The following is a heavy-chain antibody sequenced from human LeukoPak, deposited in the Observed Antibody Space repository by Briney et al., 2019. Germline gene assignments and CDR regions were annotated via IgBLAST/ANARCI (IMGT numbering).Heavy chain of an antibody. J-gene: IGHJ4*02. V-gene: IGHV1-3*01. CDR2: INAGNGNT. Sequence: GASVKVSCKASGYTFTSYAMHWVRQAPGQRLEWMGWINAGNGNTKYSQNFQGRVTMTTDTSTSTAYMELRSLRSDDTAVYYCARAGAVAGRYYFDYWGQGTLVTVSS. CDR3: ARAGAVAGRYYFDY. D-gene: IGHD6-19*01. CDR1: GYTFTSYA.